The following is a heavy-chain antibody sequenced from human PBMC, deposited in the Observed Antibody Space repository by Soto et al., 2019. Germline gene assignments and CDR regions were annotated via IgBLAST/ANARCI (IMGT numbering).Heavy chain of an antibody. CDR1: GFSFGSYA. D-gene: IGHD3-3*01. J-gene: IGHJ4*02. CDR2: ISGSDGKT. Sequence: VGSLRLSCSASGFSFGSYALSWVRQAPGKGLEWVSTISGSDGKTFYADSVKGRFSISRDTSQSTLYLQMNSLRADDTAMYYCARWSYLDYWGQGTRVTVSS. CDR3: ARWSYLDY. V-gene: IGHV3-23*01.